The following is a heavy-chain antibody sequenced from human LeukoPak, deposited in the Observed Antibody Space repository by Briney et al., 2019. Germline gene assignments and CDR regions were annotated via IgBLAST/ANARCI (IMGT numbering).Heavy chain of an antibody. V-gene: IGHV4-39*01. Sequence: SETLSLPCTVSGGSLSSSSYYWGWIRQPPGKGLEWIGSFYYSGSTYYNPSLKSRVTISVDTSKNQFSLKLSSVTAADTAVYYCARLGSTMVRGALFDYWGQGTLVTVSS. J-gene: IGHJ4*02. CDR2: FYYSGST. D-gene: IGHD3-10*01. CDR3: ARLGSTMVRGALFDY. CDR1: GGSLSSSSYY.